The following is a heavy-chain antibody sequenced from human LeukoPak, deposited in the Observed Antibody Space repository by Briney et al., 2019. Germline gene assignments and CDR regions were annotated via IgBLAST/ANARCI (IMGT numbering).Heavy chain of an antibody. CDR1: GFTFSDYY. J-gene: IGHJ5*02. CDR3: ARIIHDYGDYTSHWFDP. V-gene: IGHV3-11*06. D-gene: IGHD4-17*01. Sequence: GGSLRLSCAASGFTFSDYYMSWIRQAPGKGLEWVSYISSSSSYTNYADSVKCRFTISRDNAKNSLYLQMNSLRAEDTAVYYCARIIHDYGDYTSHWFDPWGQGTLVTVSS. CDR2: ISSSSSYT.